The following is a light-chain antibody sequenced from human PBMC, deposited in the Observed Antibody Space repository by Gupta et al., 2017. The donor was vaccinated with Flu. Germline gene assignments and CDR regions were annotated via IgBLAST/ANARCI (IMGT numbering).Light chain of an antibody. CDR2: EVR. Sequence: SITISCSGSSSDVGGYNLVSWYQHRPARAPKLMICEVRKRPSGVSSRFSGSKSGNTASLTISGLQAEDEADYYCCSYIGGSSWVFGGGTKLTVL. CDR1: SSDVGGYNL. CDR3: CSYIGGSSWV. J-gene: IGLJ3*02. V-gene: IGLV2-23*02.